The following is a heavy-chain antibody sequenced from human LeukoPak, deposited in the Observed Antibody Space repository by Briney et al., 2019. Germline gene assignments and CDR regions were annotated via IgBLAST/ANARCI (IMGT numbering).Heavy chain of an antibody. V-gene: IGHV1-3*01. CDR3: ARDITIGTTRFDP. D-gene: IGHD1-1*01. Sequence: ASVKVSCKASGYTFISYAVHWVRQAPGQRLEWMGWIHAGTGNTKYSQKFQGRVTITRDTSADTVYMELSRLRPEDTAVYYCARDITIGTTRFDPWGQGTLVTVSP. CDR2: IHAGTGNT. CDR1: GYTFISYA. J-gene: IGHJ5*02.